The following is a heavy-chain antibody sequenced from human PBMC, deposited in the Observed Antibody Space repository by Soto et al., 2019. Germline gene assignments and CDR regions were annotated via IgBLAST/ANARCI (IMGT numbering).Heavy chain of an antibody. CDR2: ISYDGSNK. CDR3: ARDVITIFGVVPYYYYYGMDA. Sequence: PGGSLRLSCAASGFTFSSYAMHWVRQAPGKGLEWVAVISYDGSNKYYADSVKGRFTISRDNSKNTLYLQMNSLRAEDTAVYYCARDVITIFGVVPYYYYYGMDAWGQGTTVPVSS. D-gene: IGHD3-3*01. V-gene: IGHV3-30-3*01. CDR1: GFTFSSYA. J-gene: IGHJ6*02.